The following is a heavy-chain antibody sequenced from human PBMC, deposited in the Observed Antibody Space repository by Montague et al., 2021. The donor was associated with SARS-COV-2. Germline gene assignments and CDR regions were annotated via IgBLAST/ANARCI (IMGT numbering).Heavy chain of an antibody. J-gene: IGHJ3*02. Sequence: SETLSLTCTVSGGSISSYYWCWIRQPPGKGLVWIGDVYYSGSTNYNPSLKSRVTISVDTSTNKYSLKLSTVTAADTAVYYYTRHTSERMTMVQAFDIWGQGTMVTVSS. CDR1: GGSISSYY. CDR3: TRHTSERMTMVQAFDI. CDR2: VYYSGST. V-gene: IGHV4-59*08. D-gene: IGHD3-10*01.